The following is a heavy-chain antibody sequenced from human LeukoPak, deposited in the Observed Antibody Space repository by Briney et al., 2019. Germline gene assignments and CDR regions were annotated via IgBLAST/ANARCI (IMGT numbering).Heavy chain of an antibody. CDR2: IYSGGSS. CDR1: GFTVNSNY. D-gene: IGHD1-20*01. Sequence: GGSLRLSXAAFGFTVNSNYMSWVRQAPGKGLEWVSTIYSGGSSYYAGSVKGRFTISRDSSKNTLYLQMNSLRPEDTAVYYCARDARHITAMSDGYWGQGTLVTVSS. J-gene: IGHJ4*02. CDR3: ARDARHITAMSDGY. V-gene: IGHV3-66*02.